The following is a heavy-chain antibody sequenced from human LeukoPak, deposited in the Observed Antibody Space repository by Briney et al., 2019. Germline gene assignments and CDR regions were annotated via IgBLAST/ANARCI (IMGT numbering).Heavy chain of an antibody. D-gene: IGHD6-19*01. CDR1: GGSISSYY. CDR2: IYYSGST. J-gene: IGHJ3*02. V-gene: IGHV4-59*01. Sequence: SETLSLTCTVSGGSISSYYWSWIRQPPGKGLEWIGYIYYSGSTTYNPSLKSRVTMSVDTSKNQFSLKLSSVTAADTAVYYCARVGYSSGWYAVEAFDIWGQGTMVTVSS. CDR3: ARVGYSSGWYAVEAFDI.